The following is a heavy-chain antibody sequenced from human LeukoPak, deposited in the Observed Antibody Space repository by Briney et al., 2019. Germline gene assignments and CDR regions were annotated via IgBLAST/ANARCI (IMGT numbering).Heavy chain of an antibody. CDR3: ARDYDILTGYYYYGMDV. J-gene: IGHJ6*02. V-gene: IGHV3-21*01. CDR1: GFTFSSYS. D-gene: IGHD3-9*01. Sequence: GWSLRLSCAASGFTFSSYSMNWLRQAPGKGLEWVSSISRISSYVYYADSVKGRFTISRDNAKNSLYLQMNSLRAEDTAVYYCARDYDILTGYYYYGMDVWGQGTTVTVSS. CDR2: ISRISSYV.